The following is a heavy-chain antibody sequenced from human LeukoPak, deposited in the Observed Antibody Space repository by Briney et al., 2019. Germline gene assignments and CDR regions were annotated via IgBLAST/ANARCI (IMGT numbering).Heavy chain of an antibody. V-gene: IGHV1-18*01. CDR3: ARDHLTLAARVDF. Sequence: ASVKVSCKGSGYTFTTFGISWVRQAPGQGLEWMGWISGYNFNTKYGQNLQGRATMTTDTSTSTAYMELRSLRSDDTAVYYCARDHLTLAARVDFWGQGTLVTVSS. CDR1: GYTFTTFG. D-gene: IGHD2-15*01. J-gene: IGHJ4*02. CDR2: ISGYNFNT.